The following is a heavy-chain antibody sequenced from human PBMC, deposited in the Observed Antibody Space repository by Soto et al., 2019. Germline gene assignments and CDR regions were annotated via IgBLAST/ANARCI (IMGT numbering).Heavy chain of an antibody. V-gene: IGHV3-23*01. CDR3: AKLAYCVGDCPTILDY. J-gene: IGHJ4*02. CDR2: IRGSGGST. Sequence: PGGSLRLSCAASGFTFGSYAMSWVGQAPGKGLEWVSAIRGSGGSTDYADSVKGRFTISRDNSKNTLYLQMNSLRAKDTAVYYCAKLAYCVGDCPTILDYCGQGTLVTVSS. D-gene: IGHD2-21*02. CDR1: GFTFGSYA.